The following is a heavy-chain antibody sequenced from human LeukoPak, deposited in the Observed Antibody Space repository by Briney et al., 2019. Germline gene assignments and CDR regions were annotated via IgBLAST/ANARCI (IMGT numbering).Heavy chain of an antibody. CDR3: ARDAGGYVPLDY. J-gene: IGHJ4*02. Sequence: GGSLGLSCAASGFTFSSYSMNWVRQAPGKGLEWVSSISSSSSYIYYADSVKGRFTISRDNAKNSLYLQMNSLRAEDTAVYYCARDAGGYVPLDYWGQGTLVTVSS. V-gene: IGHV3-21*01. D-gene: IGHD5-12*01. CDR2: ISSSSSYI. CDR1: GFTFSSYS.